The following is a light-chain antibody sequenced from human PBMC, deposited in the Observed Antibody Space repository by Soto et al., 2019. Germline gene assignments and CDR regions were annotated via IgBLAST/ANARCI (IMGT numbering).Light chain of an antibody. CDR2: GAS. V-gene: IGKV3-15*01. CDR3: QQYNNWPKT. CDR1: QSVSSN. J-gene: IGKJ1*01. Sequence: ETVMTQSPATLSVSPGERATLSCRASQSVSSNLAWYLQKPGQAPRLLIYGASTRATGIPARFSGSGSGTEFTLTISSLQSEDIAVYSCQQYNNWPKTFGQGTKV.